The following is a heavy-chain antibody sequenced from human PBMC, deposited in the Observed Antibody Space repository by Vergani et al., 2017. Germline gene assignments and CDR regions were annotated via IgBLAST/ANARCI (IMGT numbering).Heavy chain of an antibody. D-gene: IGHD1-26*01. CDR2: LTGGGGST. CDR1: GFTFSTYA. V-gene: IGHV3-23*01. Sequence: EVQLLESGGSLKQPGGSVRLSCAASGFTFSTYAMHWVRQAPGKGLEWVSALTGGGGSTYYADSFKGRFIISRENSRDTLYLQMNSLRPEDTATYYCVKDAGSYENCFDSWGQGTLVTVSS. CDR3: VKDAGSYENCFDS. J-gene: IGHJ5*01.